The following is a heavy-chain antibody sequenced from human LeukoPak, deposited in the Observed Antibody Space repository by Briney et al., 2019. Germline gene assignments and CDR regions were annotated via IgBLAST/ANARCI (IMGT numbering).Heavy chain of an antibody. CDR1: GYTFTSYY. CDR3: ARVMIAAAGRLIEGWENWFDP. V-gene: IGHV1-46*01. Sequence: ASVKVSCKASGYTFTSYYMHWVRQAPGQGLEWMGIINPSGGSTSYAQKFQGRVTMTRDMSTSTVYMELSSLRSEDTAVYYCARVMIAAAGRLIEGWENWFDPWGQGTLVTVSS. J-gene: IGHJ5*02. CDR2: INPSGGST. D-gene: IGHD6-13*01.